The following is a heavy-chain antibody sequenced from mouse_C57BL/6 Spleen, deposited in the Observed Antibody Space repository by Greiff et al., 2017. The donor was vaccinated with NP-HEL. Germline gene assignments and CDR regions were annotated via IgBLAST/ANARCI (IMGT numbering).Heavy chain of an antibody. CDR2: SRNKANDYTT. J-gene: IGHJ1*03. CDR1: GFTFSDFY. D-gene: IGHD1-1*01. V-gene: IGHV7-1*01. Sequence: EVHLVESGGGLVQSGRSLRLSCATSGFTFSDFYMEWVRQAPGKGLEWIAASRNKANDYTTEYSASVKGRFIVSRDTSQSILYLQMNALRAEDTAIYYCARDAPSYYYGSSDWYFDVWGTGTTVTVSS. CDR3: ARDAPSYYYGSSDWYFDV.